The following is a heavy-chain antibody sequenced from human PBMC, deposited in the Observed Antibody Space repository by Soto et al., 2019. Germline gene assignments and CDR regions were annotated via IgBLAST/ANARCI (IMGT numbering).Heavy chain of an antibody. CDR1: GFTFSSYA. V-gene: IGHV3-23*01. CDR3: APPMYYYGSGNV. Sequence: LRLSCAASGFTFSSYAMSWVRQAPGKGLEWVSAISGSGGSTYYADSVKGRFTISRDNSKNTLYLQMNSLRAEDTAVYYCAPPMYYYGSGNVWGQGTTVTVSS. D-gene: IGHD3-10*01. CDR2: ISGSGGST. J-gene: IGHJ6*02.